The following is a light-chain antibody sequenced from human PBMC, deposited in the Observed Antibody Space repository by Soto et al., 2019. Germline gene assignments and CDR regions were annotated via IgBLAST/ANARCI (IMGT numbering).Light chain of an antibody. CDR2: DAS. V-gene: IGKV1-17*01. CDR3: LQHNNYPLT. J-gene: IGKJ1*01. CDR1: QAIRNA. Sequence: DVQMTQSPSSLSASLGDSVTITCRASQAIRNAVGWYQQKPGKDPKRLIYDASSMDSGVPARFSGSGFGPEFTLTISGLQSEDFATYYCLQHNNYPLTFGQGTRVESK.